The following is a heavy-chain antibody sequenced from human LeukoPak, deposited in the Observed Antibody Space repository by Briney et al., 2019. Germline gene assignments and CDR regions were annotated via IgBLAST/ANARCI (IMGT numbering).Heavy chain of an antibody. J-gene: IGHJ6*03. D-gene: IGHD1-1*01. CDR1: GGSISSYY. Sequence: ASETLSLTCTVSGGSISSYYWSWIRQPPGKGLEWIGYIYYSGSTNYNPSLKSRVTISVDTSKNQFSLKLSSVTAADTAVYYCAKDFLDNRERPYYMDVWGKGTTVTVSS. CDR2: IYYSGST. CDR3: AKDFLDNRERPYYMDV. V-gene: IGHV4-59*12.